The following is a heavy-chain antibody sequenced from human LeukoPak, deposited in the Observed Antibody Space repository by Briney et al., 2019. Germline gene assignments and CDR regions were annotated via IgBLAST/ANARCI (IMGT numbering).Heavy chain of an antibody. CDR2: INHSGST. J-gene: IGHJ4*02. V-gene: IGHV4-34*01. CDR1: GGSFSGYY. D-gene: IGHD6-6*01. Sequence: SETLSLTCAVYGGSFSGYYWSWIRQPPGEGLEWIGEINHSGSTNYNPSLKSRVTLSVDTSKNQFSLKLSSVTAADTAVYFCARLDSWSSVDYWGQGTLVTVSS. CDR3: ARLDSWSSVDY.